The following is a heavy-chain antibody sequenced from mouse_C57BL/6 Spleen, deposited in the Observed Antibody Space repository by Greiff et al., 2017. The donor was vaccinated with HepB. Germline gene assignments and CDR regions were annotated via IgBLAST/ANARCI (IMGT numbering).Heavy chain of an antibody. D-gene: IGHD1-1*01. J-gene: IGHJ4*01. CDR3: AREDYYGYAIDY. CDR2: IYPGDGDT. Sequence: VQLQQSGPELVKPGASVKISCKASGYAFSSSWMNWVKQRPGKGLEWIGRIYPGDGDTNYNGKFKGKATLTADKSSSTAYIQLSSLTSEDSAVYFCAREDYYGYAIDYWGQGTSVTVSS. V-gene: IGHV1-82*01. CDR1: GYAFSSSW.